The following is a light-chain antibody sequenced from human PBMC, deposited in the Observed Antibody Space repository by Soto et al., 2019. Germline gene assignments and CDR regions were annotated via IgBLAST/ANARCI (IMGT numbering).Light chain of an antibody. Sequence: QSVLTQPPSVSAAPGQKVTISCSGGSSNIGIYHVAWYQQLPGTAPKLLIYEDNRRPSGIPDRFSGSKSGTSAALGITGLQSGGEADYYCGTWDGSLSGGVFGGGTKLTVL. CDR2: EDN. V-gene: IGLV1-51*02. J-gene: IGLJ3*02. CDR3: GTWDGSLSGGV. CDR1: SSNIGIYH.